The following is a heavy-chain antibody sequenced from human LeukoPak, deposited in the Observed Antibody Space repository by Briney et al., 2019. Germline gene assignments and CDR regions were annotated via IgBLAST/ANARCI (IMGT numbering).Heavy chain of an antibody. J-gene: IGHJ6*03. V-gene: IGHV3-48*01. Sequence: GGSLRLSCAASGFTFSSYTMNWVRQPPGKGLEWVSNIGTSSTTIYYADSVKGRFTISRDNAKNSLYLQMNSLRADDTAVYYYARFAAGGSYYYYMDVWGKGTTVTVSS. CDR1: GFTFSSYT. CDR3: ARFAAGGSYYYYMDV. D-gene: IGHD6-25*01. CDR2: IGTSSTTI.